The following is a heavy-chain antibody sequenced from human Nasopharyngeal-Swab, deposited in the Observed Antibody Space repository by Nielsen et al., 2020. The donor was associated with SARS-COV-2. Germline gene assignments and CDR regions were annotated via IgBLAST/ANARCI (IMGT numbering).Heavy chain of an antibody. J-gene: IGHJ6*02. Sequence: PGKRLEWIGSIYYSGSTYYNPSLKSRVTISVDTSKNQFSLKLSSVTAADTAVYYCARRVARAPRHEGDYYYGMDVWGQGTTVTVSS. V-gene: IGHV4-39*01. D-gene: IGHD3-16*01. CDR3: ARRVARAPRHEGDYYYGMDV. CDR2: IYYSGST.